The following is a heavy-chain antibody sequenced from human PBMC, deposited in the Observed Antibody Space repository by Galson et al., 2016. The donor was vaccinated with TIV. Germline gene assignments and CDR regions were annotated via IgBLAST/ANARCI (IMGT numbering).Heavy chain of an antibody. CDR1: GYTFTRYS. Sequence: SVKVSCKASGYTFTRYSISWVRQAPGQGLEWMGWISVYKGVTNSIQKVQGRVTMTIDTSTGTAYMELRSLRSDDTAVYYCERGAYFDLSPDAFDIWGQGTMVTVSS. V-gene: IGHV1-18*01. CDR2: ISVYKGVT. J-gene: IGHJ3*02. CDR3: ERGAYFDLSPDAFDI. D-gene: IGHD3-9*01.